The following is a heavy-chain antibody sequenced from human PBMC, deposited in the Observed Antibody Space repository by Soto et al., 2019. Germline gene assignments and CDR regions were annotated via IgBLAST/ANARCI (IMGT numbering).Heavy chain of an antibody. CDR3: ATVLANPGDAVDT. V-gene: IGHV3-73*02. D-gene: IGHD3-10*02. CDR2: IRSKAFNFAT. J-gene: IGHJ3*02. CDR1: GFSFKGSA. Sequence: DVQLVESGGGLVQPGESLKLSCATSGFSFKGSAIHWVRQAPGRGLEWVGRIRSKAFNFATLYSESVSGRFTISRDDSKTTAYLQLNRLKIEDTALYYCATVLANPGDAVDTWGQGTMVTVSS.